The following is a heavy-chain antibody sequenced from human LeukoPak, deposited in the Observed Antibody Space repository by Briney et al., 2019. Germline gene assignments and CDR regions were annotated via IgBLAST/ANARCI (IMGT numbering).Heavy chain of an antibody. CDR1: GFTFSSYW. J-gene: IGHJ4*02. CDR3: AKTYSSSWYPLGY. D-gene: IGHD6-13*01. CDR2: INSDGSST. V-gene: IGHV3-74*01. Sequence: GGSLRLSCAASGFTFSSYWMHWVRQAPGKGLMWVSRINSDGSSTSYADSVKGRLTISRDNAKNTLYLQMNSLRAEDTAVYYCAKTYSSSWYPLGYWGQGTLVTVSS.